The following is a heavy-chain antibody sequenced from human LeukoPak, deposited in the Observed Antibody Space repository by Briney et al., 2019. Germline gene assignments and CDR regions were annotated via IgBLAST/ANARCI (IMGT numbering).Heavy chain of an antibody. D-gene: IGHD1-1*01. CDR1: GGSMSSSSYY. CDR3: ARDRLQLQS. V-gene: IGHV4-61*01. J-gene: IGHJ5*02. Sequence: PSETLSLTCTVSGGSMSSSSYYWGWIRQPPGKGLEWIGYIYYTGNTNYNPSLKSRVTISVDTSKNQFSLKLSSVTAADTAVYYCARDRLQLQSWGQGTLVTVSS. CDR2: IYYTGNT.